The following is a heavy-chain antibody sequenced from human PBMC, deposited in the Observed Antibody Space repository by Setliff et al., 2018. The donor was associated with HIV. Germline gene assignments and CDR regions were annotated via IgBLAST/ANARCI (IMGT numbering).Heavy chain of an antibody. CDR2: IYSSGTT. D-gene: IGHD3-22*01. V-gene: IGHV4-4*07. CDR3: ARVLSSGYAGPFDS. J-gene: IGHJ5*01. Sequence: SETLSLTCTVSGGSISNYYWTWIRQSAGKGLEWIGRIYSSGTTNYNPSLKSRVAMSVDTSTSQFSLKLISVTAADTAVYYCARVLSSGYAGPFDSWGQGILVTVSS. CDR1: GGSISNYY.